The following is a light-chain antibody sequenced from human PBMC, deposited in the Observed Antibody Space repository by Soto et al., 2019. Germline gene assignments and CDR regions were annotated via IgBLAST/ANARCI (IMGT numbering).Light chain of an antibody. Sequence: QPVLTQPPSVSGAPGQRVTISCTGSSSNIGAGYDVHWYQQLPGTAPKLLIYGNSNRPSGVPDRFSGSKSGTSASLAITGLQAEDEADYYCQSYDSSLSAVVFGGGTQQTVL. J-gene: IGLJ2*01. V-gene: IGLV1-40*01. CDR1: SSNIGAGYD. CDR3: QSYDSSLSAVV. CDR2: GNS.